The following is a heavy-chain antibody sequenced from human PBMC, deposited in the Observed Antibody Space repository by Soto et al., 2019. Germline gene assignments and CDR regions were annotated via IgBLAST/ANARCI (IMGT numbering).Heavy chain of an antibody. CDR3: VPCDYGDYRRN. CDR2: INHSGST. V-gene: IGHV4-34*01. J-gene: IGHJ1*01. CDR1: GGSFSGYY. Sequence: SETLSLTCAVYGGSFSGYYWSWVRQSPRKGLEWIGEINHSGSTNYNPSLKSRLTISVDTSKNQFSLKLSPVTAADTALYDCVPCDYGDYRRNRGRGSLFTVSS. D-gene: IGHD4-17*01.